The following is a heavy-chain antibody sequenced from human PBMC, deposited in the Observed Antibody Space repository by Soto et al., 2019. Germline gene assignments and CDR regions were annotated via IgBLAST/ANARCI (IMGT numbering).Heavy chain of an antibody. Sequence: EVQLVESGGGLVQPGGSLRLSCAASGFTFSSYSMHWVRQAPGKGLEWVSYISSSSSSIYYADSVKGRFTISRDNAKNKLWLQMNSLRDEDTAVYYCATDGGSLDWFDPWGQGTLVTVS. CDR2: ISSSSSSI. CDR3: ATDGGSLDWFDP. CDR1: GFTFSSYS. D-gene: IGHD1-26*01. V-gene: IGHV3-48*02. J-gene: IGHJ5*02.